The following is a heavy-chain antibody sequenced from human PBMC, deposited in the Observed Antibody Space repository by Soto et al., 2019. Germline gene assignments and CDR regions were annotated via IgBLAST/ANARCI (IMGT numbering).Heavy chain of an antibody. CDR1: GYTFTGYY. D-gene: IGHD3-10*01. CDR3: ARNLPRGSGPMRYYYYYGMDV. J-gene: IGHJ6*02. CDR2: INPNSGGT. Sequence: GASVKVSCKASGYTFTGYYMHRVRQAPGQGLEWMGWINPNSGGTNYAQKFQGWVTMTRDTSISTAYMELSRLRSDDTAVYYCARNLPRGSGPMRYYYYYGMDVWGQGTTVTVSS. V-gene: IGHV1-2*04.